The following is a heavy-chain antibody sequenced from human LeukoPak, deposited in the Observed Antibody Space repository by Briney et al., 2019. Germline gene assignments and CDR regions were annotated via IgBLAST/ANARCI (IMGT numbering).Heavy chain of an antibody. CDR2: IIPILGIA. J-gene: IGHJ4*02. Sequence: SVKVSCKASGGTFSSYAISWVRQAPGQGLEWMGRIIPILGIANYAQKFQGRVTMTRDTSTSTVYMELSSLRSEDTAVYYCARGRGYDFWSGYCDYWGQGTLVTVSS. V-gene: IGHV1-69*04. D-gene: IGHD3-3*01. CDR1: GGTFSSYA. CDR3: ARGRGYDFWSGYCDY.